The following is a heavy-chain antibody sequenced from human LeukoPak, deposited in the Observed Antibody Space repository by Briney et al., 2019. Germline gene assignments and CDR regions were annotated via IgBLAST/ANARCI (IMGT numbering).Heavy chain of an antibody. Sequence: GGSLRLSCAASGFTFSSYSMNWVRQAPGKGLEWVSSISSSSSYIYYADSVKGRFTISRDNAKNSLYLQMNSLRAEDTAVYYCARDVDTNSGSYLLDYWGQGTLVTVSS. CDR1: GFTFSSYS. D-gene: IGHD1-26*01. J-gene: IGHJ4*02. CDR3: ARDVDTNSGSYLLDY. CDR2: ISSSSSYI. V-gene: IGHV3-21*01.